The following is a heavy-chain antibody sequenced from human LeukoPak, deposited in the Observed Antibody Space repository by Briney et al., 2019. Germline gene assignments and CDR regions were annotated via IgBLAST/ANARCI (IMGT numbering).Heavy chain of an antibody. CDR3: ARYCSSTSCSGIY. J-gene: IGHJ4*02. D-gene: IGHD2-2*01. V-gene: IGHV3-23*01. Sequence: PGGSLRLSCAGSGFMFSSYGMSWVRQAPGKGLEWVSAISGSGGSTYYADSVKGRFTISRDNAKNSLYLQMNSLRAEGTGVYYCARYCSSTSCSGIYWGQGTLVTVSS. CDR1: GFMFSSYG. CDR2: ISGSGGST.